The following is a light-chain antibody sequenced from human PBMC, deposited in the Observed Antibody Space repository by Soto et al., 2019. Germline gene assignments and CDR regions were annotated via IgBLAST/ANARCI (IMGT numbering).Light chain of an antibody. CDR1: QSVSSSY. Sequence: ENVLTQSPGTLSLSPGERATLSCRASQSVSSSYLAWYQQKPDQAPRLLIYEASSRVTGIPDRFSGSGSGTDFTLTISRLEPEDFAVYYCQQYATSPLTFGGGTKVEIK. J-gene: IGKJ4*01. CDR3: QQYATSPLT. V-gene: IGKV3-20*01. CDR2: EAS.